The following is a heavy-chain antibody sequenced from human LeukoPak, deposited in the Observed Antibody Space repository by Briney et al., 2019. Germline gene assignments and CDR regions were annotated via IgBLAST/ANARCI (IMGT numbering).Heavy chain of an antibody. J-gene: IGHJ4*02. CDR2: IYYTGRT. CDR3: AKMPIHGDSVL. V-gene: IGHV4-59*01. Sequence: PSETLSLTCIVSGGPISVDYWNWIRQAPGKGLEWIGYIYYTGRTKYNPSLASRLTISIDPSKSQFSLRLTSVTAADTAVSYCAKMPIHGDSVLWGQGSLVTASS. D-gene: IGHD2-21*02. CDR1: GGPISVDY.